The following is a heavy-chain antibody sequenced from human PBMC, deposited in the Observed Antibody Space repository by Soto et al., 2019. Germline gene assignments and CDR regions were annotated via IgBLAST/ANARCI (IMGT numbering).Heavy chain of an antibody. Sequence: QVQLQESGPGLVKPSQTLSLTCTVSGGSISSGVYYWNWIRQHPVKGLEWIGYIYYSGSTYYNPSLKSRVTISVDTSKNQFSLKLSSVTAADTAVYYCAGSFGVAAAGPFYYWGQGTLVTVSS. CDR3: AGSFGVAAAGPFYY. CDR2: IYYSGST. V-gene: IGHV4-31*03. D-gene: IGHD6-13*01. J-gene: IGHJ4*02. CDR1: GGSISSGVYY.